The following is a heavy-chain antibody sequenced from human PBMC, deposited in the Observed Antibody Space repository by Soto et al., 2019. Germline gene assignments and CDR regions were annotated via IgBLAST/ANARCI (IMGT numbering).Heavy chain of an antibody. Sequence: QLQLQESGSGLVKPSQTLSLTCAVSGGSISSGGYSWSWIRQPPGKGLEGIGYIYHSGSTYYNPSLKSRVAISVDRSKSQFSLKLSSVTAADTAVYYCARVAAQGTYFDYWGQGTLVTVSS. CDR1: GGSISSGGYS. V-gene: IGHV4-30-2*01. J-gene: IGHJ4*02. D-gene: IGHD2-15*01. CDR2: IYHSGST. CDR3: ARVAAQGTYFDY.